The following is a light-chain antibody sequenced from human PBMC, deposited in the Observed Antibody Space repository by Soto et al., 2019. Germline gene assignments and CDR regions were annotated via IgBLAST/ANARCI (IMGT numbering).Light chain of an antibody. J-gene: IGLJ1*01. CDR3: GAWYDSLNGRV. CDR2: YDN. CDR1: NSNIGSNT. V-gene: IGLV1-44*01. Sequence: QPVLTQPPSASGTPGQRVTISCSGSNSNIGSNTVNWYQQHPGTAPKLLIYYDNLRPSGVPDRISGSKSGTSASLAIIGLQSDDEADYYCGAWYDSLNGRVFGTGTKLTVL.